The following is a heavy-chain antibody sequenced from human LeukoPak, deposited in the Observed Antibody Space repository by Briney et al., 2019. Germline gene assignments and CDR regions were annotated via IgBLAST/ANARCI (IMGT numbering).Heavy chain of an antibody. V-gene: IGHV1-69*04. CDR2: INPILGAA. J-gene: IGHJ4*02. Sequence: GASVKVSCKASGGTFSNNAISWVRQAPGQGLEWMGRINPILGAANYAQKFQGRVTITADKSTSTAYMALSSLRSDDTAVYYCESRGGSGSYDFDNWGQGTLVTVSS. CDR3: ESRGGSGSYDFDN. CDR1: GGTFSNNA. D-gene: IGHD3-10*01.